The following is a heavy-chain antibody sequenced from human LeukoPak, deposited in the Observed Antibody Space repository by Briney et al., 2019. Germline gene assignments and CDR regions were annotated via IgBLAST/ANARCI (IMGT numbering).Heavy chain of an antibody. V-gene: IGHV3-30*18. D-gene: IGHD6-19*01. CDR1: GFTFSSYG. CDR2: ISYDGSNK. CDR3: AKAVSSGWYRPFDY. Sequence: PGGSLRLSCAASGFTFSSYGVHWVRQAPGKGLEWVAVISYDGSNKYYADSVKGRFTISRDNSKNTLYLQMNSLRAEDTAVYYCAKAVSSGWYRPFDYWGQGTLVTVSS. J-gene: IGHJ4*02.